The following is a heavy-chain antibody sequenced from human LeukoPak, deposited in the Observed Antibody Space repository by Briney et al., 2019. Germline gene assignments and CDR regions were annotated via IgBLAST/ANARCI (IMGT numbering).Heavy chain of an antibody. CDR1: GFTFSTYN. J-gene: IGHJ4*02. D-gene: IGHD3-10*01. CDR2: ISSSRSAI. Sequence: PGGSLRLSCAASGFTFSTYNMNWVRQAPGKGLEWVSYISSSRSAIYYADSVKGRFTISRGNAKNSLYLQMNSLRAEGTAVYYCASHGEYGSGSYYHLYWGQGTLVTVSA. CDR3: ASHGEYGSGSYYHLY. V-gene: IGHV3-48*01.